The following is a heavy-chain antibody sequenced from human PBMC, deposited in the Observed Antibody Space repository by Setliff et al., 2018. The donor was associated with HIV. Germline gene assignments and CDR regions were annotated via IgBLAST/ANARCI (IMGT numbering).Heavy chain of an antibody. Sequence: SETLSLTCAVYGESFSGFYWTWIRQPPGKGLEWIGYIYYSGSTYYNPSLKSRVTISVDTSKNQFSLKLSSVTAADTAVYYCARAPPYKWEPSQDYWGQGTLVTVSS. CDR3: ARAPPYKWEPSQDY. V-gene: IGHV4-34*01. D-gene: IGHD1-26*01. CDR2: IYYSGST. CDR1: GESFSGFY. J-gene: IGHJ4*02.